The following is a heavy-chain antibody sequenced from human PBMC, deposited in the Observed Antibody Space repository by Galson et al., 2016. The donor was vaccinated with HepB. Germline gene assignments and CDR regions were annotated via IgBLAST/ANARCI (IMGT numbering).Heavy chain of an antibody. CDR1: GFTLSNYR. CDR2: ISSSSVYI. J-gene: IGHJ4*02. CDR3: ARADGFNTPFFDS. D-gene: IGHD5-24*01. Sequence: SLRLSCAVSGFTLSNYRIDWVRQAPGKGLEWVSCISSSSVYIWYADSVRGRFTNSRDNAQNSLYLQMDSLTAEDTAVYYCARADGFNTPFFDSCGQGTLVTVSS. V-gene: IGHV3-21*01.